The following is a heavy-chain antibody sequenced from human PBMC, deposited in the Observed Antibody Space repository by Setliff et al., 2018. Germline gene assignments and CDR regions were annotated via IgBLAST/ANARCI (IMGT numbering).Heavy chain of an antibody. CDR1: GGSISSGSYY. CDR2: IYTSGST. Sequence: SETLSLTCTVSGGSISSGSYYWSWIRQPAGKGLEWIGRIYTSGSTNYNPSLKSRVTMSVDTSKNQFSLKLNSVTAADTAVYYFRLAHCSNNCEEALDYWSQGTLVTVSS. V-gene: IGHV4-61*02. J-gene: IGHJ4*02. CDR3: RLAHCSNNCEEALDY. D-gene: IGHD2-2*01.